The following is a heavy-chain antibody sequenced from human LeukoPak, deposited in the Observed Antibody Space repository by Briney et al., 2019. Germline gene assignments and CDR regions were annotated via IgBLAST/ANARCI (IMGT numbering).Heavy chain of an antibody. CDR2: IKKDGSEK. Sequence: GGSLRLSCAASGFTFSSYWMSWVRQAPGKGLEWVANIKKDGSEKYYVDSVKGRFTISRDNAKTSLYLQMNSLRAEDTAVYYCAKGPEGFDPWGQGTLVTVSS. V-gene: IGHV3-7*01. J-gene: IGHJ5*02. CDR1: GFTFSSYW. CDR3: AKGPEGFDP.